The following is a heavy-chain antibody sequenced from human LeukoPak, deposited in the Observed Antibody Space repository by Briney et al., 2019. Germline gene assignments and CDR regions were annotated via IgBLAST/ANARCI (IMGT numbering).Heavy chain of an antibody. D-gene: IGHD3-22*01. CDR1: GFTFSGSA. V-gene: IGHV3-73*01. J-gene: IGHJ3*02. Sequence: GGSLKLSCAASGFTFSGSAMHWVRQASGKGLEWVGRIRSKANSYATAYAAPVKGRFTISRDDSKNTAYLQMNSLKTEDTAVYYCTRLGGYDSSGYDAFDIWGQGTMVTVSS. CDR2: IRSKANSYAT. CDR3: TRLGGYDSSGYDAFDI.